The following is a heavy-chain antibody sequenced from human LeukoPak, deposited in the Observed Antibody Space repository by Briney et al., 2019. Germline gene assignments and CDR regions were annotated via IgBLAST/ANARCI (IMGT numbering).Heavy chain of an antibody. D-gene: IGHD5-24*01. J-gene: IGHJ4*02. CDR2: IIPILGIA. CDR1: GGTFSSYA. Sequence: LAASVKVSCKASGGTFSSYAISWVRQAPGQGLEWMGRIIPILGIANYAQKFQGRVTITADKSTSTAYMELSSLRSEDTAVYYCARVPLRDGYNYAYWGQGTLVTVS. CDR3: ARVPLRDGYNYAY. V-gene: IGHV1-69*04.